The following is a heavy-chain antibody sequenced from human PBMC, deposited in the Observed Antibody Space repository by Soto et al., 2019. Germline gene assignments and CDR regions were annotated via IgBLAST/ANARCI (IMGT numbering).Heavy chain of an antibody. J-gene: IGHJ6*01. Sequence: GWAVRLSCAASGFTFTSYEMNAVPQAPGQGLEWFSKTGSGGSCTCSAHSVKGRCTISRDNAKNSLNLQRNRLRAEHTAVYYWAGAASENYNYGLDVCRQRTTFTV. CDR1: GFTFTSYE. CDR3: AGAASENYNYGLDV. D-gene: IGHD1-7*01. V-gene: IGHV3-48*03. CDR2: TGSGGSCT.